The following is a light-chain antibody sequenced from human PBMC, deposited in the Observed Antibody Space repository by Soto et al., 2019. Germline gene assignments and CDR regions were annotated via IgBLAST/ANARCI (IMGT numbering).Light chain of an antibody. CDR1: QSVRSS. V-gene: IGKV3-11*01. CDR3: QVYGPPPPIT. J-gene: IGKJ5*01. Sequence: EIVLTQSPATLTLSPGDRATLSCRASQSVRSSLAWYQQKPGQAXRLLIYDASKRATGIPARFSGSASGTDFTLTISSLEPGDFAAYDCQVYGPPPPITFGQGTRLEIK. CDR2: DAS.